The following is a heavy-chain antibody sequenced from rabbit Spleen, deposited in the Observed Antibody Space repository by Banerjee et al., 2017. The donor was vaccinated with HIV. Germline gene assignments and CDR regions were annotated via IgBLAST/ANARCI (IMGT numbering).Heavy chain of an antibody. Sequence: QEQLVESGGGLVQPGGSLKLSCKASGFDFSSYGLSWVRQAPGKGLEWIGYIDPVFGITYYANWVNGRFSISRENAQNTVFLQMTSLTAADTATYFCARDAGRGDYIDGVFNLWGQGTLVTVS. CDR1: GFDFSSYG. J-gene: IGHJ4*01. V-gene: IGHV1S47*01. CDR2: IDPVFGIT. CDR3: ARDAGRGDYIDGVFNL. D-gene: IGHD8-1*01.